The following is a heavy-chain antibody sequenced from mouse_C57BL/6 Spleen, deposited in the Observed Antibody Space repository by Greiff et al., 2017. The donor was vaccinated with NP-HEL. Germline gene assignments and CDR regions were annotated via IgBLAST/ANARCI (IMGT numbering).Heavy chain of an antibody. CDR2: IYPGDGDT. Sequence: VKLQESGPELVKPGASVKISCKASGYAFSSSWMNWVKQRPGKGLEWIGRIYPGDGDTNYNGKFKGKATLTADKSSSTAYMQLSSLTSEDSAVYFGARGGQLRWYYYAMDDWGQGTSVTVSS. CDR3: ARGGQLRWYYYAMDD. D-gene: IGHD3-2*02. CDR1: GYAFSSSW. V-gene: IGHV1-82*01. J-gene: IGHJ4*01.